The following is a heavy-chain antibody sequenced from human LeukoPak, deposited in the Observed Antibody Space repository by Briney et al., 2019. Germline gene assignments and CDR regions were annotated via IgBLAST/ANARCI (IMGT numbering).Heavy chain of an antibody. D-gene: IGHD2-15*01. V-gene: IGHV3-72*01. J-gene: IGHJ6*02. CDR2: SRNEPNGYTT. Sequence: GGSLRLSCAASGFTLSDHYMDWVRQAPGKGLEWVGRSRNEPNGYTTEYAASVKGRFTISRDDSKNSLSLQMNSLKSEDAAVYYCARGGFCSGGSCLSDYYGLDVWGQGTTVTVSS. CDR3: ARGGFCSGGSCLSDYYGLDV. CDR1: GFTLSDHY.